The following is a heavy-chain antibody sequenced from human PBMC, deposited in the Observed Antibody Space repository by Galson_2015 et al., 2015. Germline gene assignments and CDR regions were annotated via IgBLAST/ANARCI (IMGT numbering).Heavy chain of an antibody. CDR1: GFTFSSYA. CDR3: AKAPPYRGITIFGVALDY. CDR2: ISSSGGST. J-gene: IGHJ4*02. D-gene: IGHD3-3*01. Sequence: SLRLSCAASGFTFSSYAMSWVRQAPGKGLEWVSAISSSGGSTYYADSVKGRFTISRDNSKNTLYLQMNSLRAEDTAVYYCAKAPPYRGITIFGVALDYWGQGTLVTVSS. V-gene: IGHV3-23*01.